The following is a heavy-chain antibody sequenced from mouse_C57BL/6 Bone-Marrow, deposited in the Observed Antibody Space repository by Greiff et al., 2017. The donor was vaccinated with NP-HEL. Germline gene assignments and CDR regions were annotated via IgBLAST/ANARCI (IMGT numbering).Heavy chain of an antibody. J-gene: IGHJ3*01. Sequence: QVQLQQPGAELVKPGASVKLSCKASGYTFTSYWMHWVKQRPGQGLEWVGMIHPNSGSTNYNEKFKSKATLTVDKSSSTAYMQLSSLTSEDSAVYYCAEDGYYPFAYWGQGTLVTVSA. CDR3: AEDGYYPFAY. CDR1: GYTFTSYW. D-gene: IGHD2-3*01. CDR2: IHPNSGST. V-gene: IGHV1-64*01.